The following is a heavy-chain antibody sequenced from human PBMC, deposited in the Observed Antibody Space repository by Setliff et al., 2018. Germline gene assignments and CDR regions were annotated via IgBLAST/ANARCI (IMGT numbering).Heavy chain of an antibody. D-gene: IGHD2-15*01. CDR1: GFSLSDFGVG. CDR2: IYWDGDE. J-gene: IGHJ3*01. CDR3: AYRRKMSARYDAFEV. Sequence: SGPTPVNPTQTLTLTCSFSGFSLSDFGVGVGWIRQPPGKAPEWLALIYWDGDEHYTPSLEKRLTITKDTSKNQLVLTVSNMDSMDTATYFCAYRRKMSARYDAFEVWGQGTLVTVSS. V-gene: IGHV2-5*02.